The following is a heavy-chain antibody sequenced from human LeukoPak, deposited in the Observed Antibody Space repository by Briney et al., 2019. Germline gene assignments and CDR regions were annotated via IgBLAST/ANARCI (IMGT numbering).Heavy chain of an antibody. J-gene: IGHJ4*02. CDR2: ISYDGSNK. D-gene: IGHD3-22*01. CDR3: AKDGIVVSYFDY. Sequence: GGSLRLSCAAAGFTFSSYGIHWVRQAPGKGLEWVAIISYDGSNKYYADSVKGRFTISRDNSKNTLYLQMNSLRAEDTAMYYCAKDGIVVSYFDYWGQGTLGTVS. CDR1: GFTFSSYG. V-gene: IGHV3-30*18.